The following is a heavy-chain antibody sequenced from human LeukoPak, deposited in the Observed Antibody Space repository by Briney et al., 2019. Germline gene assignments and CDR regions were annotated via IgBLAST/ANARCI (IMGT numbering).Heavy chain of an antibody. CDR1: GASITSGNW. CDR2: IYHNGST. CDR3: ANPARDFADSGAITW. D-gene: IGHD4-17*01. J-gene: IGHJ4*02. Sequence: SETLSLTCAVSGASITSGNWWSWVRQPPGKGLEWTGEIYHNGSTKYNPPLKSRVTMSVDKSKNQFSLRLTSVTAADTAVYYCANPARDFADSGAITWWGQGTLVTVSS. V-gene: IGHV4-4*02.